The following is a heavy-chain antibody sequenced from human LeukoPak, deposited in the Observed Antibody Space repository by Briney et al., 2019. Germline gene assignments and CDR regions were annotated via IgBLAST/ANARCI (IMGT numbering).Heavy chain of an antibody. CDR3: ARRGLDYGDLDY. CDR2: IYSGGTT. D-gene: IGHD4-17*01. Sequence: GGSLRLSCAVSGFTVSGNYMSWVRQAPGKGLEWVSLIYSGGTTYYADSVKGRFTISRDNSKNTLYLQMNSLRAEDTAVYYCARRGLDYGDLDYWGQGTLVTVSS. V-gene: IGHV3-53*01. J-gene: IGHJ4*02. CDR1: GFTVSGNY.